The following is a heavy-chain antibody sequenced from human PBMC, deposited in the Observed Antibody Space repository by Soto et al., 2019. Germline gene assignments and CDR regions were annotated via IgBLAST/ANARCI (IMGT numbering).Heavy chain of an antibody. Sequence: EVQLVESGGGLVQPGRSLRLSCAASGFTFDDYAMHWVRQAPGKGLEWVANIKQDGSEKNYVDSVRGRFTISRDNVKNSVFLQMNELRVDDTAVYYCASRRAGNDFWGQGALVTVSS. CDR1: GFTFDDYA. CDR3: ASRRAGNDF. V-gene: IGHV3-7*03. CDR2: IKQDGSEK. J-gene: IGHJ4*02.